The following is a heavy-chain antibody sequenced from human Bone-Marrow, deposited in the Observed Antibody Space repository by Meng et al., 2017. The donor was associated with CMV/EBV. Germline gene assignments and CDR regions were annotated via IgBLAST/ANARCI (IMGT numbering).Heavy chain of an antibody. CDR3: ARVRDYGMDV. J-gene: IGHJ6*02. CDR2: INSDGSST. CDR1: GFTFSSYW. V-gene: IGHV3-74*01. Sequence: GGFRRLPCAASGFTFSSYWMHWVRQAPGKGLVWVSRINSDGSSTSYADSVKGRFNISRDNAKNTLYLQMNSLRAEDTGVYYCARVRDYGMDVWGQGTTVTVSS.